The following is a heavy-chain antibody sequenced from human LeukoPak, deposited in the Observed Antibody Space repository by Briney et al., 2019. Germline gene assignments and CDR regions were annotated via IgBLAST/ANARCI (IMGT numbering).Heavy chain of an antibody. CDR1: GYTLTELS. Sequence: APVKVSCKVSGYTLTELSMHWVRQAPGKGLEWMGGFDPEDGETIYAQKFQGRVTMTEDTSTDTAYMELSSLRSEDTAVYYCARDSEIAVAGRDAFDIWGQGTMVTVSS. D-gene: IGHD6-19*01. V-gene: IGHV1-24*01. CDR2: FDPEDGET. CDR3: ARDSEIAVAGRDAFDI. J-gene: IGHJ3*02.